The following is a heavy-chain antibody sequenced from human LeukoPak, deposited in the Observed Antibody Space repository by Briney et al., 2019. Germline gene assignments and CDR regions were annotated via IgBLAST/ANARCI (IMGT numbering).Heavy chain of an antibody. V-gene: IGHV5-51*01. J-gene: IGHJ3*02. CDR1: GYSFTNYW. D-gene: IGHD6-19*01. Sequence: GESLKISCKGSGYSFTNYWIGWVRQVPGKGLEWMGIIYPGDSDTTYSPSFQGQVTISADKSSTAYLQWSSLKASDTAMYYCAKQRPGIEVAGNAYDIWGQGTMVTVS. CDR2: IYPGDSDT. CDR3: AKQRPGIEVAGNAYDI.